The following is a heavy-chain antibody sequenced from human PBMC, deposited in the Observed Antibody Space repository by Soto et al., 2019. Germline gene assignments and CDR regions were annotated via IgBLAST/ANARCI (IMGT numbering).Heavy chain of an antibody. Sequence: PGGSLRLSCAASGFTFSSYSMNWVRQAPGKGLEWVSYISSSSSTIYYADSVKGRFTISRDNAKNTLYLQMNSLRAEDTAVYYCSKERNYYGWVDYWVQGTLVTVSS. D-gene: IGHD3-10*01. V-gene: IGHV3-48*01. J-gene: IGHJ4*02. CDR1: GFTFSSYS. CDR3: SKERNYYGWVDY. CDR2: ISSSSSTI.